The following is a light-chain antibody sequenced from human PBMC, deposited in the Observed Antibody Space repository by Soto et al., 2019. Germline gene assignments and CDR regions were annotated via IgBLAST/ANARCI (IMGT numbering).Light chain of an antibody. V-gene: IGKV1-33*01. J-gene: IGKJ3*01. CDR1: QEVNPN. CDR2: DXS. CDR3: QQYDMFPRT. Sequence: IKMTQSPGPLLASLGDRVTVPXQASQEVNPNLIWYQQEPGXPPKXXXYDXSDFATGLPSSLSGSGSGTGFTSTISSRQTDDCDRYYWQQYDMFPRTFGHGTQVEIK.